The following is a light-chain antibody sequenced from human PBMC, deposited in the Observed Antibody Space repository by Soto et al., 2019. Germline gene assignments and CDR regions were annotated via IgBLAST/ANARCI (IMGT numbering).Light chain of an antibody. CDR2: VNSDGSH. CDR3: QTWGTGIPIV. V-gene: IGLV4-69*01. CDR1: SGHISNA. Sequence: QPVLTQSPSASASLGASVKLTCTLSSGHISNAIAWHQQKPEKGPRFLMNVNSDGSHIKGDGIPDRFSGSSSGAERYLIISSLQSVDEADYYCQTWGTGIPIVFGGGTQLTVL. J-gene: IGLJ7*01.